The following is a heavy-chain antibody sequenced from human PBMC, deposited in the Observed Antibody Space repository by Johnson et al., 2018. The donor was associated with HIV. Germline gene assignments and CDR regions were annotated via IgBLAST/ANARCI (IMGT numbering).Heavy chain of an antibody. D-gene: IGHD1-26*01. Sequence: VQLVESGGGLVQPGGSLRLSCAASGFTFSRYWMDWVRQAPGKGLVWVSRIKSDGSSTAYADSVKDRFTISRDNSKNTLYLQMNSLRAEDTAVYYCAIIPPGGAGKGADAFDIWGQGTMVTVSS. J-gene: IGHJ3*02. V-gene: IGHV3-74*02. CDR3: AIIPPGGAGKGADAFDI. CDR2: IKSDGSST. CDR1: GFTFSRYW.